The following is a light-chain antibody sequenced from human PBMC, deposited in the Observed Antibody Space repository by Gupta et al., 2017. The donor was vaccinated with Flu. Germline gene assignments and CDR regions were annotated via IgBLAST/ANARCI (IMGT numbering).Light chain of an antibody. CDR1: QDVNNY. J-gene: IGKJ3*01. CDR3: QNYRAFPYS. V-gene: IGKV1-16*01. Sequence: QMTPSPSSLSASVGDRVTIACRASQDVNNYVAWYQQKPGKAPKFLIYTAYSLQSGVPSRFGGSGAGTDITLTISGLQHEDVATYFCQNYRAFPYSFGQGTKVDI. CDR2: TAY.